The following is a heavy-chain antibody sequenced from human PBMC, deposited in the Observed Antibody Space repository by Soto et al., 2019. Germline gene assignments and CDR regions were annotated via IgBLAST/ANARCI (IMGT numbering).Heavy chain of an antibody. CDR3: ARRYGSAIDY. CDR1: GGYISSSIYY. CDR2: IYYSGST. Sequence: SETLSLTCTVSGGYISSSIYYWGWTRQPPGKGLVWIGSIYYSGSTNYNPSLKSRVPISVDTSKNQFSLKLSSVTAADTAVYYCARRYGSAIDYWGQGTLVTVSS. V-gene: IGHV4-39*07. D-gene: IGHD1-26*01. J-gene: IGHJ4*02.